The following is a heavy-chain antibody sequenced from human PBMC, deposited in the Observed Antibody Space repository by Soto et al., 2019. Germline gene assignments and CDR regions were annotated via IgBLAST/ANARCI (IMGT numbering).Heavy chain of an antibody. CDR2: IYYSGST. CDR3: ARAPLAYCGGDCPHAGFDY. J-gene: IGHJ4*02. D-gene: IGHD2-21*02. V-gene: IGHV4-31*03. Sequence: SETLSHTCTVSDGYIRSGGYYWSWIRQHPGKGLEWIGYIYYSGSTYYNPSLKSRVTISVDTSKNQFSLKLSSVTAADTAVYYCARAPLAYCGGDCPHAGFDYWGQGTLVTVSS. CDR1: DGYIRSGGYY.